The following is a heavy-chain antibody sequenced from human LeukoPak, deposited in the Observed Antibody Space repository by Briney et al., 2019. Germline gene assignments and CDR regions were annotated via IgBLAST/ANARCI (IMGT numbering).Heavy chain of an antibody. Sequence: KASETLSLTCTVSGGSISSGGYYWSWIRQPPGKGLEWIGSIYYSGSTYYNPSLKSRVTISVDTSKNQFSLKLSSVTAADTAVYYCARHGSNYYDSSGYPDYWGQGTLVTVSS. J-gene: IGHJ4*02. CDR2: IYYSGST. D-gene: IGHD3-22*01. CDR3: ARHGSNYYDSSGYPDY. CDR1: GGSISSGGYY. V-gene: IGHV4-39*01.